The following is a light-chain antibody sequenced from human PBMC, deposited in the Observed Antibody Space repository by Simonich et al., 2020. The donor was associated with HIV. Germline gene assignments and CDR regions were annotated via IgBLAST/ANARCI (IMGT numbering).Light chain of an antibody. CDR2: EGS. CDR1: SRDFGTYNL. Sequence: QSALPQPASVSGSPGQSITISCTGPSRDFGTYNLVSWYQQHPGEAPKLTIYEGSKLPSGVSHRLSGSKSGNTASRTISGLQAEDEADYYCCSYAASNTLVFGGGTRLTVL. V-gene: IGLV2-23*01. J-gene: IGLJ2*01. CDR3: CSYAASNTLV.